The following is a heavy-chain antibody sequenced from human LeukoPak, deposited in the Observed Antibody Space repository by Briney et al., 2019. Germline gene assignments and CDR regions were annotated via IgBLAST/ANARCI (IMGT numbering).Heavy chain of an antibody. J-gene: IGHJ4*02. D-gene: IGHD5-18*01. Sequence: SETLSLTCTVSGGSISSSSYYWGWIRQPPGKGLEWIGSIYYSGSTYYNPSLKSRVTMSVDTSKNQFSLKLSSVTAADTAVYYCARDVGYSHGVYFDYWGQGTLVTVSS. CDR3: ARDVGYSHGVYFDY. CDR2: IYYSGST. V-gene: IGHV4-39*07. CDR1: GGSISSSSYY.